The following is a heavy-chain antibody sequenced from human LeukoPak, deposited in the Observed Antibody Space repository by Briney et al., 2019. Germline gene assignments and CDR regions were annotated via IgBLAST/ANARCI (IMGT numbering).Heavy chain of an antibody. CDR3: VNGAAAGNDYYYYGMDV. J-gene: IGHJ6*02. D-gene: IGHD6-13*01. V-gene: IGHV3-64D*06. CDR1: GFTFSSYA. Sequence: PGGSLRLSCSASGFTFSSYAMHWVRQAPGKGLEYVSAISSNGGSTYYADSVKGRFTISRDNSKNTLYLQMSSPRAEDTAVYYCVNGAAAGNDYYYYGMDVWGQGTTVTVSS. CDR2: ISSNGGST.